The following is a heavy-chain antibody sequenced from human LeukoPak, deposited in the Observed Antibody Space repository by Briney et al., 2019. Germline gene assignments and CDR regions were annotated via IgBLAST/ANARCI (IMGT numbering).Heavy chain of an antibody. CDR2: ISYSGYT. D-gene: IGHD4-23*01. V-gene: IGHV4-59*01. CDR1: GASIRSYY. CDR3: ARGRNDNGGMDFDC. Sequence: SETLSLTCTVSGASIRSYYWSWIRQAPGKGLEWVGFISYSGYTSYSPSLKSRVAISVDTSKSQFSLRLTSMTAADTAIYYCARGRNDNGGMDFDCWAQGILVSV. J-gene: IGHJ4*02.